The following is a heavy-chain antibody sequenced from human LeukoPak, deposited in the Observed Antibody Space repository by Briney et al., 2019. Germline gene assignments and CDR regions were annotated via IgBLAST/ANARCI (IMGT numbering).Heavy chain of an antibody. J-gene: IGHJ5*02. D-gene: IGHD3-9*01. CDR1: GGSISSSSYY. Sequence: PSETLSLTCTVSGGSISSSSYYWGWIRQPPGKGLEWIGSIYYSGSTYYNPSLKSRVTISVDTSKNQFSLKLSSVTAADTAVYYCARGPRYYDILTGYSNWFDPWGQGTLVTVSS. CDR3: ARGPRYYDILTGYSNWFDP. V-gene: IGHV4-39*01. CDR2: IYYSGST.